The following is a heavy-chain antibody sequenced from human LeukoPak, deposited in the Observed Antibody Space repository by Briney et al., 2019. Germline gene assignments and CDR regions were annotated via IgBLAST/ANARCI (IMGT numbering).Heavy chain of an antibody. Sequence: ASVKVSCKVSGNTXTDLSMNWVRXXPGKGXEWMGGFDPEDVETIYAQKFQGRVTMTEDTSTETAYMELTSLRPEDTAVYYCATDFYRGRQFDYWGQGTLVTVSS. CDR1: GNTXTDLS. CDR2: FDPEDVET. J-gene: IGHJ4*02. D-gene: IGHD2/OR15-2a*01. V-gene: IGHV1-24*01. CDR3: ATDFYRGRQFDY.